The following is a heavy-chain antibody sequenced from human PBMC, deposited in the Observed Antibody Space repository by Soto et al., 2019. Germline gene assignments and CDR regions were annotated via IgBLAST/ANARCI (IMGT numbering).Heavy chain of an antibody. CDR2: IYYSGST. CDR1: GGSISSGDYY. Sequence: SETLSLTCTVSGGSISSGDYYCSWIRQPPGKGLEWIGYIYYSGSTYYNPSLKSRVTISVDTSKNQFSLKLSSVTAADTAVYYCARTFYSNYPLVYFDYWGQGTLVTVSS. D-gene: IGHD4-4*01. J-gene: IGHJ4*02. V-gene: IGHV4-30-4*01. CDR3: ARTFYSNYPLVYFDY.